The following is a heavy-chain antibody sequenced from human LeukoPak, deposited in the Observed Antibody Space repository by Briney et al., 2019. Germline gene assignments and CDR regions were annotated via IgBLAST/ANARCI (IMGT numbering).Heavy chain of an antibody. D-gene: IGHD6-13*01. CDR1: GFTFSSDA. Sequence: GGSLRLSCAASGFTFSSDAMRWVRQAPGKGLEWVAVISYDGSNKYYADSVKGRFTISRDNSKNTLYLQMNSLRAEDTAVYYCARDSTAGYSSSPAYYFDYWGQGTLVTVSS. CDR3: ARDSTAGYSSSPAYYFDY. V-gene: IGHV3-30*04. CDR2: ISYDGSNK. J-gene: IGHJ4*02.